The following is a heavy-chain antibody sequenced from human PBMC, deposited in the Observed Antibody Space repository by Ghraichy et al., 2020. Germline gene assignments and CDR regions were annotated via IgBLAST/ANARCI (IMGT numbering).Heavy chain of an antibody. J-gene: IGHJ3*02. D-gene: IGHD5-24*01. Sequence: SETLSLTCAVYGGSFSGYYWSWIRQPPGKGLEWIGEINHSGSTNYNPSLKSRVTISVDTSKNQFSLKLSSVTAADTAVYYCARGRTPKRWLQLYGGLNAFDIWGQGTMVTVSS. V-gene: IGHV4-34*01. CDR3: ARGRTPKRWLQLYGGLNAFDI. CDR1: GGSFSGYY. CDR2: INHSGST.